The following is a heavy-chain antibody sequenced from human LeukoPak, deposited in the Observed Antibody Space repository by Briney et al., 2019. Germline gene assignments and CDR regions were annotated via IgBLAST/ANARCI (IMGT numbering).Heavy chain of an antibody. D-gene: IGHD3-10*01. CDR2: INPNSGGT. CDR3: ARDYYGSGSYYGNFDY. V-gene: IGHV1-2*06. J-gene: IGHJ4*02. CDR1: GYTFTGYY. Sequence: ASVKVSCKASGYTFTGYYMHWVRQAPGQGLEWMGRINPNSGGTNYAQKFQGRGTMTRDTSISTAYMELSRLRSDDTAVYYCARDYYGSGSYYGNFDYWGQGTLVTVSS.